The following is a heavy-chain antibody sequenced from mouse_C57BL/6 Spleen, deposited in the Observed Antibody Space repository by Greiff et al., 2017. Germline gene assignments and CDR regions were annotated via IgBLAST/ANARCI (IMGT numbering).Heavy chain of an antibody. D-gene: IGHD2-4*01. J-gene: IGHJ3*01. CDR3: ARGRDYGFAY. CDR1: GYSITSGYY. Sequence: EVQLQQSGPGLVKPSQSLSLTCSVTGYSITSGYYWNWIRQFPGNKLEWMGYISYDGSNNYNPSLKNRISITRDTSKNQFFLKLNSVTTEDTATYYCARGRDYGFAYWGQGTLVTVSA. V-gene: IGHV3-6*01. CDR2: ISYDGSN.